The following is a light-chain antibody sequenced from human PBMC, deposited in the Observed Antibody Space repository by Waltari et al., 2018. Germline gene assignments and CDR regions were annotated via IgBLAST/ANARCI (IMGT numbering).Light chain of an antibody. Sequence: QCALPQSLSLSVSPAESATISRTATSRTVGDSAYVSWYQLHPGKAPRIMIYDVTKRPSGVPDRFSGSKSGNTASLTVAGLQADDEGDYYCCSYIGSSWVFGGGTKLTVL. CDR1: SRTVGDSAY. CDR2: DVT. J-gene: IGLJ3*02. V-gene: IGLV2-11*01. CDR3: CSYIGSSWV.